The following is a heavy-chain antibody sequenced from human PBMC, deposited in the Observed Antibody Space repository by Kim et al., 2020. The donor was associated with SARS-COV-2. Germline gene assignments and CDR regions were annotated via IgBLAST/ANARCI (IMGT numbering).Heavy chain of an antibody. D-gene: IGHD2-15*01. CDR3: ARVVYSEYYYYYGMDV. J-gene: IGHJ6*02. CDR2: IYYSGST. Sequence: SETLSLTCTVSGGSISSYYWSWIRQPPGKGLEWIGYIYYSGSTNYNPSLKSRVTISVDTSKNQFSLKLSSVTAADTAVYYCARVVYSEYYYYYGMDVWGQGTTVTVSS. CDR1: GGSISSYY. V-gene: IGHV4-59*08.